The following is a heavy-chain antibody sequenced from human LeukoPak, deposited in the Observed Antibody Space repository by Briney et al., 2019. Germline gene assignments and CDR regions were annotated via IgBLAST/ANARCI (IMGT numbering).Heavy chain of an antibody. D-gene: IGHD3-10*01. CDR3: VRGSYGSGSYYLDY. Sequence: GGSLRLSCAASGFTVSSNYMSWVRQAPGKGLEWVSVIYSGGSTHYADSVKGRFTISRDNSKNTLYLQMNSLRAEDTAVYYCVRGSYGSGSYYLDYWGQGTLVTVSS. CDR2: IYSGGST. CDR1: GFTVSSNY. V-gene: IGHV3-53*01. J-gene: IGHJ4*02.